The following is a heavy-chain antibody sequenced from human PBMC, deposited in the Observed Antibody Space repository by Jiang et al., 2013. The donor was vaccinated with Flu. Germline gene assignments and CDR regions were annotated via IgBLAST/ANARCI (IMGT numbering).Heavy chain of an antibody. D-gene: IGHD5-24*01. CDR3: AREIEMATIDY. J-gene: IGHJ4*02. Sequence: RTYYRSKWYNDYAVSVKSRITINPDTSKNQFSLQLNSVTPEDTAVYYCAREIEMATIDYWGQGTLVTVSS. V-gene: IGHV6-1*01. CDR2: TYYRSKWYN.